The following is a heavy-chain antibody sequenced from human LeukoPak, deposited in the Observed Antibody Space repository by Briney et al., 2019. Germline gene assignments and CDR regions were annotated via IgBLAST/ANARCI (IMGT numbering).Heavy chain of an antibody. Sequence: SETLSLTCTVSGDSITGSCYYWGWLRQPPGQELMWLGSMYNSGSTYSNPSLKIRVTISVNTAKNQFSPNLSSVTAADTAVYYCARHYYDSTGYYYFDDWGQGTLVTVSS. D-gene: IGHD3-22*01. V-gene: IGHV4-39*01. CDR1: GDSITGSCYY. CDR3: ARHYYDSTGYYYFDD. J-gene: IGHJ4*02. CDR2: MYNSGST.